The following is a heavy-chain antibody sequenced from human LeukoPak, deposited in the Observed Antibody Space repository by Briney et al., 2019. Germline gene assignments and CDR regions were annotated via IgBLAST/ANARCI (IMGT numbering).Heavy chain of an antibody. CDR1: GFTFSSYW. Sequence: GSLRLSCAASGFTFSSYWMHWVRQAPGKGLEWIGSIYYSGSTYYNPSLKSRVTISVDTSKNHFSLKLNSVTAADTAVYYCARHRAGYHLDWWGQGTLVTVSS. CDR3: ARHRAGYHLDW. J-gene: IGHJ4*02. D-gene: IGHD3-9*01. CDR2: IYYSGST. V-gene: IGHV4-39*01.